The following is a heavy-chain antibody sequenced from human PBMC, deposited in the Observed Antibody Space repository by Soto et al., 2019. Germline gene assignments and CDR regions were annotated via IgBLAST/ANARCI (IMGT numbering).Heavy chain of an antibody. V-gene: IGHV4-34*01. CDR1: GGSFSGYY. CDR2: INHSGST. J-gene: IGHJ4*02. CDR3: ARAHSSSWYYFDH. Sequence: SETLSLTCAVYGGSFSGYYWSWIRQPPGKGLEWIGEINHSGSTNYNPSLKSRVTISVDTSKNQFSLKLSSVNAADTAVYYCARAHSSSWYYFDHWGQGTLVTVSS. D-gene: IGHD6-13*01.